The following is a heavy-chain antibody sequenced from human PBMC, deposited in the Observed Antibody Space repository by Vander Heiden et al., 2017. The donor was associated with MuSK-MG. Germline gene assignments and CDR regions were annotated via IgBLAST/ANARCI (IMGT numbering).Heavy chain of an antibody. Sequence: EVQLVESGGGLVKPGGSLRLSCAASGFPFSNAWMSCVLQAPGKGLEWVGRIKSKTDGGTTDYAAPVKGRFTISRDDSKNTLYLQMNSLKTEDTAVYYCTTPPHYDYIWGSFGSDYWGQGTLVTVSS. CDR1: GFPFSNAW. D-gene: IGHD3-16*01. CDR3: TTPPHYDYIWGSFGSDY. CDR2: IKSKTDGGTT. J-gene: IGHJ4*02. V-gene: IGHV3-15*01.